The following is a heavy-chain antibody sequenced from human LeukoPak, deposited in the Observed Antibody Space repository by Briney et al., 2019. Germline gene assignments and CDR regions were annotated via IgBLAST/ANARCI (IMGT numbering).Heavy chain of an antibody. CDR3: ARFDSSGWYGFDY. Sequence: SSETLSLTCTVSGGSISSSSYYWGWIRQPPGKGLEWIGSIYYSGSTYYNPSLKSRVTISVDTSKNQFSLKLSSVTAADTAVYYCARFDSSGWYGFDYWGQGTLVTVSS. CDR1: GGSISSSSYY. CDR2: IYYSGST. D-gene: IGHD6-19*01. V-gene: IGHV4-39*01. J-gene: IGHJ4*02.